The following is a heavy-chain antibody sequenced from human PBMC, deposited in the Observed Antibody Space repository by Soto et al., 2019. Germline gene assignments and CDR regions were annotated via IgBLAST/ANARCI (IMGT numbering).Heavy chain of an antibody. CDR2: IWYDGSNK. V-gene: IGHV3-33*01. CDR1: GFTFSSYG. D-gene: IGHD1-26*01. CDR3: ARSSGSVWWFDP. Sequence: QVQLVESGGGVVQPGRSLRLSCAASGFTFSSYGMHWVRQAPGKGLEWVAVIWYDGSNKYYADSVKGRFTISRDNSKNTLYLQMNSLRAEDTAVYYCARSSGSVWWFDPWGQGTLVTVSS. J-gene: IGHJ5*02.